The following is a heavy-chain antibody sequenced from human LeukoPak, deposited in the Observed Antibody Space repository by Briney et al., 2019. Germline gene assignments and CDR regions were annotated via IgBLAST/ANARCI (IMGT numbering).Heavy chain of an antibody. D-gene: IGHD5-18*01. V-gene: IGHV3-23*01. J-gene: IGHJ4*02. CDR3: AKGDTGMVRRYYFDY. CDR1: GFTFSNYA. CDR2: ISGSGGST. Sequence: GGSLRLSCAASGFTFSNYAMSWVRQAPGKGLEWVSVISGSGGSTYYADSVKGQFTTFRDNSKNTVYLQMNSLRADDTAVYYCAKGDTGMVRRYYFDYWGQGTLVTVSS.